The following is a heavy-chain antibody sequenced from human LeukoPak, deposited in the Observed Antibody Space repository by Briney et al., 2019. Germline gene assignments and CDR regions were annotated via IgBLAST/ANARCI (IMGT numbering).Heavy chain of an antibody. D-gene: IGHD3-3*01. V-gene: IGHV4-61*02. CDR2: IYTGGIT. J-gene: IGHJ4*02. CDR3: ARTNDFWSPFDY. CDR1: GGSISSSSYY. Sequence: SETLSLTCTVSGGSISSSSYYWNWIRQPAGEGLEWIGRIYTGGITNYNPSLKSRVTMSVDTSKNQFSLKLSSVTAADTAVYYCARTNDFWSPFDYWGQGTLVTVSS.